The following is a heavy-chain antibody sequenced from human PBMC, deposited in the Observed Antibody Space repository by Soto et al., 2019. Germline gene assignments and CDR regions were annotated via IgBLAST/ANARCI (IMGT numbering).Heavy chain of an antibody. CDR3: AKDNDDSSGYPHDAFDI. J-gene: IGHJ3*02. D-gene: IGHD3-22*01. CDR1: GFTFSSYG. Sequence: QVQLVESGGGVVQPGRSLRLSCAASGFTFSSYGMHWVRQAPGKGLEWVAVISYDGSNKYYADSVKGRFTISGDNSKNTLYRQMNSLRAEDTAVYYCAKDNDDSSGYPHDAFDIWGQGTMVTVSS. V-gene: IGHV3-30*18. CDR2: ISYDGSNK.